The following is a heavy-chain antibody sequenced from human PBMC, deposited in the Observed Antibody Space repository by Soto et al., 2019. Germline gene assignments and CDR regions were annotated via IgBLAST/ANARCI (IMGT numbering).Heavy chain of an antibody. V-gene: IGHV3-7*03. Sequence: EVQLVESGGGLVQPGGSLRLSCAASGFTFSSYWMSWVRQAPGKGLEWVANIKQDGSEKYYVDSVKGRFTISRDNAKNSLYLQMNSLRAEDTGVYYCARGNAGYSSSWYYYGMDVWGQGTTVTVSS. CDR3: ARGNAGYSSSWYYYGMDV. J-gene: IGHJ6*02. D-gene: IGHD6-13*01. CDR1: GFTFSSYW. CDR2: IKQDGSEK.